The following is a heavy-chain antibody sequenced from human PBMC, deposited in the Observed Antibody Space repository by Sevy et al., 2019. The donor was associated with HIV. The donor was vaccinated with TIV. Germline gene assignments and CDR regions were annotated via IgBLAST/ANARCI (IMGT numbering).Heavy chain of an antibody. CDR2: IYTSGST. J-gene: IGHJ4*02. D-gene: IGHD1-7*01. CDR1: GGSISSYY. V-gene: IGHV4-4*07. CDR3: AREGCIGGTTPPFDY. Sequence: SETLSLTCTVSGGSISSYYWSWIRQPAGKGLEWIGRIYTSGSTNYNPALKSRVTMSVDTSKNQFSLKLSSVTAADTAVYYCAREGCIGGTTPPFDYWGQGTLVTVSS.